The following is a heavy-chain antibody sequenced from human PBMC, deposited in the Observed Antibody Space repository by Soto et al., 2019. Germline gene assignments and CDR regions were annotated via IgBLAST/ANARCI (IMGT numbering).Heavy chain of an antibody. CDR2: IKQDGGDK. Sequence: GGFVILSCAASGVTFGSNWMPCVRQAQGKGLEWVANIKQDGGDKYYVDSVKGRFTISTDNAKNSLYLQMNSLRAEDTAVYYCARDSEWGPGTMVT. J-gene: IGHJ4*02. CDR1: GVTFGSNW. V-gene: IGHV3-7*01. CDR3: ARDSE.